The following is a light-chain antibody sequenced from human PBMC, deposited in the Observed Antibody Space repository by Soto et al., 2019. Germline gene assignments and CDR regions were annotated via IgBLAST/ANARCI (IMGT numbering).Light chain of an antibody. CDR3: QQCYSAPLT. Sequence: IVMTQSPDSLAVSLGQRATINCKSSQSLLYTSNNKDFLVWYQHKPGQPPKLLISWASTRESGVPDRFSVSGSGTDFTLNISGLQAEDVAVYYCQQCYSAPLTFGGGTNVDIK. J-gene: IGKJ4*01. CDR2: WAS. CDR1: QSLLYTSNNKDF. V-gene: IGKV4-1*01.